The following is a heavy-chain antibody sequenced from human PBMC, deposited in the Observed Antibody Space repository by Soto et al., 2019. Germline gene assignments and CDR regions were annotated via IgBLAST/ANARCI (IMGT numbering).Heavy chain of an antibody. Sequence: ASVKVSCKASGFTFTSSAVQWVRQARGQRLEWIGWIVVGSGNTNYAQKFQERVTITRDMSTSTAYMELSSLRSEDTAVYYCAADRMVRGVISNWFDPWGQGTLVTVSS. V-gene: IGHV1-58*01. J-gene: IGHJ5*02. CDR2: IVVGSGNT. CDR3: AADRMVRGVISNWFDP. D-gene: IGHD3-10*01. CDR1: GFTFTSSA.